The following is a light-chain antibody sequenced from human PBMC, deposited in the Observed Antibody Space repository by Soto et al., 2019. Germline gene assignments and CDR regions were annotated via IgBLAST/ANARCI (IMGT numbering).Light chain of an antibody. CDR2: DDN. CDR1: DSNIGDHY. V-gene: IGLV1-51*01. CDR3: GTWDSRLTAVV. J-gene: IGLJ7*01. Sequence: QSVLTQPPSVSAAPGQKVTISCSGSDSNIGDHYVSWYQQVPGTAPKLLIYDDNNRPSGIPERFSGSKSGTSATLGITGLQTGDEADYYCGTWDSRLTAVVFGGGTQLTVL.